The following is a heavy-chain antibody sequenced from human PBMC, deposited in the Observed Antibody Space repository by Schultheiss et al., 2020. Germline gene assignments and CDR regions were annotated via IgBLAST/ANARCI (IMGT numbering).Heavy chain of an antibody. J-gene: IGHJ4*02. Sequence: VSVKVSCKASGYTFTSYAMHWVRQAPGQRLEWMGWINAGNGNTKYSQKFQGRVTMTRNTSISTAYMELSSLRSEDTAVYYCARGSGGGDYGDYSFDYWGQGTLVTVSS. CDR3: ARGSGGGDYGDYSFDY. CDR1: GYTFTSYA. CDR2: INAGNGNT. D-gene: IGHD4-17*01. V-gene: IGHV1-3*01.